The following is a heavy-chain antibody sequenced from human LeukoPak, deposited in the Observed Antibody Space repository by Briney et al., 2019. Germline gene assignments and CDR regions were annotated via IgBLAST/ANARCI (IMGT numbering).Heavy chain of an antibody. CDR3: ARSEDGGNPFDY. J-gene: IGHJ4*02. D-gene: IGHD4-23*01. CDR1: GFTFSSYA. Sequence: GRSLRLSCAASGFTFSSYAMHWVRQAPGKGLEWVAVISYDGSNKYYADSVKGRFTISRDNSKNTLYLQMNSLRAEDTAVYYCARSEDGGNPFDYWGQGTLVTVSS. V-gene: IGHV3-30*01. CDR2: ISYDGSNK.